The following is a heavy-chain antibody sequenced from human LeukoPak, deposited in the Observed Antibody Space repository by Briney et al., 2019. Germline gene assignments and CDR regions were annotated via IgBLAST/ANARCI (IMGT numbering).Heavy chain of an antibody. CDR1: GFSFSTYS. Sequence: QTGGSLRLSCEASGFSFSTYSMNWVRQAPGKGLEWVSAISGSGGSTYYADSVKGRFTISRDNSKNTLYLQMNSLRAEDTAVYYCVAAPNRRVGMDVWGQGTTVTVSS. V-gene: IGHV3-23*01. CDR3: VAAPNRRVGMDV. D-gene: IGHD6-13*01. J-gene: IGHJ6*02. CDR2: ISGSGGST.